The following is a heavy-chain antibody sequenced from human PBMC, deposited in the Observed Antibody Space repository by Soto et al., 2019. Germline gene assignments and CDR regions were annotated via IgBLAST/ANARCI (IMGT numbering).Heavy chain of an antibody. CDR3: ARSHSFDGSIYHYYFDF. CDR2: IYASGAT. CDR1: GGSISTYY. V-gene: IGHV4-59*01. J-gene: IGHJ4*02. Sequence: SETLSLTCTVSGGSISTYYWSWIRQPPGGTLEWIGYIYASGATTYNPSLESRVTMLVDMPNNEFSLELTSLTAADTAVYYCARSHSFDGSIYHYYFDFWGQGTLVTVSS. D-gene: IGHD3-10*01.